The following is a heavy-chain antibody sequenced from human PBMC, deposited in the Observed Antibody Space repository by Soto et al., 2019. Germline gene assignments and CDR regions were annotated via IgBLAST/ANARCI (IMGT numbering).Heavy chain of an antibody. Sequence: SGPTLVNPTQTLTLTCSFSGFSLSTSGADGFSFTTSGVGVGWIRQPPGKALEWVALIYWDDDRRYSPSLKNRLTITKDTSKNKVVLTMTDVDPGDTATYFCAHVSLRFFEYLFSNCGQGSLVTVSS. CDR2: IYWDDDR. CDR3: AHVSLRFFEYLFSN. CDR1: GFSLSTSGADGFSFTTSGVG. D-gene: IGHD3-16*01. V-gene: IGHV2-5*02. J-gene: IGHJ4*02.